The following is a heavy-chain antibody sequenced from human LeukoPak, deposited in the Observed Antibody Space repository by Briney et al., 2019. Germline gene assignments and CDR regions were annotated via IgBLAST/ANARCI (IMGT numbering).Heavy chain of an antibody. D-gene: IGHD2-2*02. Sequence: GASVKVSCKASGYTFTSYGIGWVRQAPGQGLEWMGWISAYNGNTNYAQKLQGRVTMTTDTSTSIAYMELRSLRSDDTAVYYCARLYCSSTSCYTPRGYWGQGTLVTVSS. CDR2: ISAYNGNT. CDR1: GYTFTSYG. V-gene: IGHV1-18*01. J-gene: IGHJ4*02. CDR3: ARLYCSSTSCYTPRGY.